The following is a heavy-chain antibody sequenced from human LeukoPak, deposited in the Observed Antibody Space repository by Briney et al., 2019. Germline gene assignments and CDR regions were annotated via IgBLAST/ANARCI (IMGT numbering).Heavy chain of an antibody. V-gene: IGHV3-11*01. CDR2: ICSSGSTI. J-gene: IGHJ6*02. CDR3: ARVGYYRSGSYSPDV. CDR1: GFTFSDYY. Sequence: AGGSLRLSCAASGFTFSDYYMSWIRQAPGKGLEWVSYICSSGSTIYYAASVKGRFTISRDTEKNSLYLQMNSLGAEATAVYYCARVGYYRSGSYSPDVWGQGTTVTVSS. D-gene: IGHD3-10*01.